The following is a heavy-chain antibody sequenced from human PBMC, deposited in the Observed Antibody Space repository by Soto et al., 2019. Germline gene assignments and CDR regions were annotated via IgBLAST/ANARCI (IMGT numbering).Heavy chain of an antibody. CDR1: GYVFNHYW. CDR2: IYPGDSDT. V-gene: IGHV5-51*01. J-gene: IGHJ5*02. D-gene: IGHD6-13*01. Sequence: GESLKISCKGSGYVFNHYWIAWVRQMPGKGLEWMGIIYPGDSDTRYSPSFQGQVTISADKSISTAYLQWSSLKASDTAMYYCARHLGIAAAGSRLDPWGQGTLVTVSS. CDR3: ARHLGIAAAGSRLDP.